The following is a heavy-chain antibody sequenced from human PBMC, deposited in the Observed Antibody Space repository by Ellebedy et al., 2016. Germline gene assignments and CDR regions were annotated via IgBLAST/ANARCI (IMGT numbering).Heavy chain of an antibody. CDR3: AKGCRYSSSWTCYFDY. CDR2: ISWNSGSI. V-gene: IGHV3-9*01. J-gene: IGHJ4*02. Sequence: GGSLRLSXAASGFTFADYAMHWVRQAPGKGLEWVSGISWNSGSIGYADSVKGRFTISRDNAKNSLYLQMNSLRAEDTALYYCAKGCRYSSSWTCYFDYWGQGTLVTVSS. D-gene: IGHD6-13*01. CDR1: GFTFADYA.